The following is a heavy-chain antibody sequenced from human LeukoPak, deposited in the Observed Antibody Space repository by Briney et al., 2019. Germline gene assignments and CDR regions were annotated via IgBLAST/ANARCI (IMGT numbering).Heavy chain of an antibody. Sequence: GASVKVSCKASGYTFTSYGISWVRQAPGQGLEWMGWISAYNGNTNYAQKLQGRVTMTTDTSTSTAYMELRSLRSDDTAVYYCASAGGKTVTLPAFGIWGQGTMVTVSS. D-gene: IGHD4-17*01. V-gene: IGHV1-18*01. CDR2: ISAYNGNT. CDR1: GYTFTSYG. J-gene: IGHJ3*02. CDR3: ASAGGKTVTLPAFGI.